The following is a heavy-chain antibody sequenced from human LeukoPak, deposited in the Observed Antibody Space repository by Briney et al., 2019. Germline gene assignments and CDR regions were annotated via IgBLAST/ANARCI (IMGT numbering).Heavy chain of an antibody. V-gene: IGHV1-8*03. D-gene: IGHD2-15*01. CDR1: GYTFTSFD. CDR3: ARVFGYCSGGSCYSFDY. J-gene: IGHJ4*02. Sequence: ASVKVSCKASGYTFTSFDINWVRQATGQGLEWMGWLNPNSGNTGYAQKFQGRVTITRNTSISTAYMELSSLRAEDTAVYYCARVFGYCSGGSCYSFDYWGQGTLVTVSS. CDR2: LNPNSGNT.